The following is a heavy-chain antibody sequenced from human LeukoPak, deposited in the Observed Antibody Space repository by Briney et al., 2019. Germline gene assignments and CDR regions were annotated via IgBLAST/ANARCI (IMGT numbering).Heavy chain of an antibody. CDR1: GFTFSSYA. Sequence: PGGSLRLSCAASGFTFSSYAMSWVRQAPGKGLEWVSAISGSGGSTYYADSVKGRFTISRDNSKNTLYLQMNSLRAEDTAVYYCAKKREYQLLEGAGAFDIWGQGTMVTVSS. D-gene: IGHD2-2*01. CDR2: ISGSGGST. V-gene: IGHV3-23*01. J-gene: IGHJ3*02. CDR3: AKKREYQLLEGAGAFDI.